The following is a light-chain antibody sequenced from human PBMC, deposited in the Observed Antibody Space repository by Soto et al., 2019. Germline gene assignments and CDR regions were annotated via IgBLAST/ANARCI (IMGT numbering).Light chain of an antibody. V-gene: IGLV2-14*01. CDR1: SSDVGAYNY. Sequence: SALTQPASVSGSPGQSITISCTGTSSDVGAYNYVSWYQQYPGKAPKLLIYEVTNRPSGVSNRFSGSKSGNTASLTISGLQAEDEADYYCSSYTDTSSRVFGSGTKLTVL. CDR2: EVT. CDR3: SSYTDTSSRV. J-gene: IGLJ1*01.